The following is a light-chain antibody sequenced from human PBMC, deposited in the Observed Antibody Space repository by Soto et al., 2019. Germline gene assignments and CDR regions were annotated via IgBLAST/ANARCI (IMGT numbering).Light chain of an antibody. CDR3: QKYDGY. CDR1: QSISTW. V-gene: IGKV1-5*01. J-gene: IGKJ2*01. CDR2: DAS. Sequence: DVQMTQSPSTLSASVGDRVTITCRASQSISTWLAWYQQKPGKAPKLLIHDASSLESGVPSRFSGSGSGAEFTLTISSLQPDDFGTDYCQKYDGYFGQGTRLEIK.